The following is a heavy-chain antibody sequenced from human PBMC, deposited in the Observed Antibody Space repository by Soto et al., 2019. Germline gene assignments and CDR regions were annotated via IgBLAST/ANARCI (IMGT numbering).Heavy chain of an antibody. CDR2: INPYNGNR. Sequence: QVQLVQSGAELRKPGASVKVSCQAFGYSFSYYGVNWVRQAPGQGLEWMGWINPYNGNRNYAQKFEDRVTMTAAASTTTLYLELRSLKSDDTAIYYCARDRLRGYDNSGFYSWGQGTLVTVSS. D-gene: IGHD3-22*01. V-gene: IGHV1-18*04. J-gene: IGHJ4*02. CDR3: ARDRLRGYDNSGFYS. CDR1: GYSFSYYG.